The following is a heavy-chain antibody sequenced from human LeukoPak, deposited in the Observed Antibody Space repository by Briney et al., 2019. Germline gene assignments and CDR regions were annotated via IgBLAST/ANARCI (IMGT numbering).Heavy chain of an antibody. CDR1: GYTFTSYA. Sequence: ASVKVSCKASGYTFTSYAMNWVRQAPGQGREWMGWINTNTGNPTYAQGFTGRFVFSLDTSVSTAYLQISSLKAEDTAVYYCARDLGSGWSQNFDYWGQGTLVTVSS. CDR3: ARDLGSGWSQNFDY. V-gene: IGHV7-4-1*02. D-gene: IGHD6-19*01. CDR2: INTNTGNP. J-gene: IGHJ4*02.